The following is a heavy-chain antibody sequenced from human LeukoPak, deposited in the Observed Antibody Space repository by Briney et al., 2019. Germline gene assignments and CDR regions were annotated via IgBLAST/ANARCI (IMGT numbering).Heavy chain of an antibody. V-gene: IGHV3-73*01. CDR2: IRSKAKDYAT. CDR3: TRARGRRLGDYYYYGMDV. J-gene: IGHJ6*02. Sequence: PGGSLRLSCAASGFTFSDSAMHWVRQAPGKGLEWVGRIRSKAKDYATAYAASVKGRFTVSRDDSKNRAYLHMNSLKTDDTAGYYCTRARGRRLGDYYYYGMDVWGQGTTVTVSS. D-gene: IGHD3-16*01. CDR1: GFTFSDSA.